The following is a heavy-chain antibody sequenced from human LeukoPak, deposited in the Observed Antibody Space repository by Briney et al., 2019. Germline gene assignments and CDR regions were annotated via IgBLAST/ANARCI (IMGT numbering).Heavy chain of an antibody. D-gene: IGHD3-22*01. CDR2: IYYSGST. J-gene: IGHJ3*02. CDR3: ARARGYDSSGYYYGDDAFDI. CDR1: GGSISSNNW. V-gene: IGHV4-4*02. Sequence: SETLSLTCAVSGGSISSNNWWSWVRQPPGKGLEWIGYIYYSGSTNYNPALKSRVTISVDTSRNQFSLKLTSVTAADTAVYYCARARGYDSSGYYYGDDAFDIWGQGTMVTVSS.